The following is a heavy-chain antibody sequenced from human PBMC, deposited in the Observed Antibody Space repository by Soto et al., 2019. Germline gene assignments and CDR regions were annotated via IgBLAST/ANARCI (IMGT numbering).Heavy chain of an antibody. Sequence: QVQLQESGPGLVAPSVTLSVTCAVDGVSISSSPWWTWLRQAPRKGREWIGEMYPSAGTTSNPSLRNRVTISVDNTKNHLSLKLTAVNAAATAVYYCARCLPFSNGGRFDSWGQGALVTVS. V-gene: IGHV4-4*02. J-gene: IGHJ5*01. D-gene: IGHD2-8*01. CDR1: GVSISSSPW. CDR2: MYPSAGT. CDR3: ARCLPFSNGGRFDS.